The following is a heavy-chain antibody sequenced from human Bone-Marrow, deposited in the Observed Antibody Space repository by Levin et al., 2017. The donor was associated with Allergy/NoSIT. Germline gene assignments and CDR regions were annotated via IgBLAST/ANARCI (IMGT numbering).Heavy chain of an antibody. CDR2: IYHSGST. V-gene: IGHV4-38-2*01. Sequence: PGGSLRLSCAVSGYSISSGYYWGWIRQPPGKGLEWIGSIYHSGSTYYNPSLKSRVTISVDTSKNQFSLKLSSVTAADTAVYYCARIFRGPATDNAFDIWGQGTMVTVSS. J-gene: IGHJ3*02. CDR1: GYSISSGYY. D-gene: IGHD3-10*01. CDR3: ARIFRGPATDNAFDI.